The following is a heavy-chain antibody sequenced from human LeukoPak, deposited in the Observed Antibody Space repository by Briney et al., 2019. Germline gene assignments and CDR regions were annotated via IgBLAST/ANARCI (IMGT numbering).Heavy chain of an antibody. J-gene: IGHJ3*02. V-gene: IGHV3-23*01. D-gene: IGHD2-15*01. CDR1: GFTFSSYA. CDR3: AKDRGYCSGGSCSYDAFDI. CDR2: ISGSGGST. Sequence: GGSLILSCSASGFTFSSYAMSWVRQAPGKGLEWVSAISGSGGSTSSAESVKGRFTISRDNSKNTLYLQMNSLRAEDTAVYYCAKDRGYCSGGSCSYDAFDIWGQGTMVTVSS.